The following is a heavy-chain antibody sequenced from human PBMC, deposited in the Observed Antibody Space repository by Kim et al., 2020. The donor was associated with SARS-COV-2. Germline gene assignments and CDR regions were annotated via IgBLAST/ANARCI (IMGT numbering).Heavy chain of an antibody. Sequence: GGSLRLSCAASGFTFGDYAMHWVRQAPGKGLEWVSGISWNSGSIGYADSVKGRFTISRDNAKNSLYLQMNSLRAEDTALYYCAKDIGIAVAGTGGFLYYGMDVWGQGTTVTVSS. CDR2: ISWNSGSI. CDR3: AKDIGIAVAGTGGFLYYGMDV. V-gene: IGHV3-9*01. J-gene: IGHJ6*02. CDR1: GFTFGDYA. D-gene: IGHD6-19*01.